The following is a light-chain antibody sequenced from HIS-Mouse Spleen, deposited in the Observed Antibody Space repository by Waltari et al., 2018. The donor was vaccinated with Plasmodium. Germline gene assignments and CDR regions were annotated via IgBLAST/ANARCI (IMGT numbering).Light chain of an antibody. J-gene: IGLJ3*02. CDR2: EDS. V-gene: IGLV3-10*01. Sequence: SYELTQPPSVSVSPGQTARITCSGDALPTQYDSWYQQKSGQAPVLVIYEDSKRPSGIPERFSGSSSGTMATLTISGAQVEDEADYYCYSTDSSGNHRVFGGGTKLTVL. CDR3: YSTDSSGNHRV. CDR1: ALPTQY.